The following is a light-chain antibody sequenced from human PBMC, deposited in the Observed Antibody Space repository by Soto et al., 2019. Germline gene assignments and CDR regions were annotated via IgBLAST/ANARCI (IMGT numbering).Light chain of an antibody. CDR2: AAS. Sequence: IQRTRSPSSLYKSVGDRVTITCRASQGISNYLAWYQQKPGKVPKLLIYAASTLQSGVPSRFSGSGSGTDFTLTISSLQPEDAATYYCQKYNSAPLTFGPGTKVDIK. V-gene: IGKV1-27*01. CDR3: QKYNSAPLT. J-gene: IGKJ3*01. CDR1: QGISNY.